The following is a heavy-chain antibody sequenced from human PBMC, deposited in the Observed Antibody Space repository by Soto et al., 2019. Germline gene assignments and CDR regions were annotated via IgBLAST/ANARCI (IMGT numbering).Heavy chain of an antibody. CDR1: GFTASSNY. D-gene: IGHD2-2*02. V-gene: IGHV3-53*01. CDR2: IYSGGST. J-gene: IGHJ6*02. Sequence: GGSLRLSCAASGFTASSNYMSWVRQAPGKGLEWVSVIYSGGSTYYADSVKGRFTISRDNSKNTLYLQMNSLRAEDTAVYYCARDRLGYCSSTSCYNYYYGMDVWGQGTTVTV. CDR3: ARDRLGYCSSTSCYNYYYGMDV.